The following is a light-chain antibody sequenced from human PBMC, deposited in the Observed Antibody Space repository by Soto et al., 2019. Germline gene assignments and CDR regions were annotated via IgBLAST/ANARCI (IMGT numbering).Light chain of an antibody. Sequence: QSVLTQPPSASGTPGQRVTISCSGSSSNIGSNTVNWYQQLPGTAPKLLIYSNNQRPSGVPDRFSGSKSGTSASLAISGLQSDDEADYYCAAWDDSLNGRVFGGGTKLT. J-gene: IGLJ3*02. CDR1: SSNIGSNT. CDR2: SNN. CDR3: AAWDDSLNGRV. V-gene: IGLV1-44*01.